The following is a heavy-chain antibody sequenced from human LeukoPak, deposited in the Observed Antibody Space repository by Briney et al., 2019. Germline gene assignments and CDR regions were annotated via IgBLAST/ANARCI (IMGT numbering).Heavy chain of an antibody. Sequence: GGSLRLSCAASGFTFSDYYMSWIRQAPGKGLEWVSYISSSGSTIYYADSVKGRFTISRDNAKNSLYLQMNSLRAEDTAVYYCARQIVVVVGNAFDIWGQGTMVTVSS. J-gene: IGHJ3*02. V-gene: IGHV3-11*04. CDR3: ARQIVVVVGNAFDI. CDR2: ISSSGSTI. D-gene: IGHD2-15*01. CDR1: GFTFSDYY.